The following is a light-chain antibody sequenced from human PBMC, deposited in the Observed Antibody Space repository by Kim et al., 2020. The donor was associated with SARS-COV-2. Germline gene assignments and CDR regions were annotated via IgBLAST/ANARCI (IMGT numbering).Light chain of an antibody. J-gene: IGLJ2*01. V-gene: IGLV3-19*01. CDR2: DKN. CDR1: SLRSYY. Sequence: VAWGQASRISCRGNSLRSYYATCHQQPAGQALIVVICDKNNRPGVTADRFSCSSSGNTASLTIAGPPAGDEADYYCTSRGSDDNVVFGGGTQLTVL. CDR3: TSRGSDDNVV.